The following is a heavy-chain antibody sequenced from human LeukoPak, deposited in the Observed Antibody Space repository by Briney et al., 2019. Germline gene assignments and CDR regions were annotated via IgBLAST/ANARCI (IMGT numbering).Heavy chain of an antibody. Sequence: GGSLRLSCAVSGFSFCIFGMRWVPPAPGGGGEWGSSVCGSGGSSYYGDPVKGRFTISRDNSKNTLYLQMNSLRVEDTAEYYCAKDHHYDSSDYGRYYYYGMDVWGQGTTVTVSS. D-gene: IGHD3-22*01. CDR1: GFSFCIFG. CDR2: VCGSGGSS. J-gene: IGHJ6*02. CDR3: AKDHHYDSSDYGRYYYYGMDV. V-gene: IGHV3-23*01.